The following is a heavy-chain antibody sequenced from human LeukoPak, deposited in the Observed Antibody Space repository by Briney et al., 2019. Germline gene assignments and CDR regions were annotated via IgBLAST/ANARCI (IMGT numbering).Heavy chain of an antibody. CDR1: GFAFSSYE. Sequence: PGGSLRLSCAASGFAFSSYEMNWVRQAPGKGLEWVSYISSSGSTIYYADSVKGRFTISRDNAKNSLYLQMNSLRAEDTAVYYSARGDCNGGSCYLSLTTIDYWGQGTLVTVSS. V-gene: IGHV3-48*03. CDR2: ISSSGSTI. J-gene: IGHJ4*02. D-gene: IGHD2-15*01. CDR3: ARGDCNGGSCYLSLTTIDY.